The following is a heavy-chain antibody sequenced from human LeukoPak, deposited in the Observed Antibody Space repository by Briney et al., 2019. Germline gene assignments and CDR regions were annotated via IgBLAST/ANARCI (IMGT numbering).Heavy chain of an antibody. J-gene: IGHJ5*02. CDR1: GFTFSSYA. V-gene: IGHV3-30-3*01. D-gene: IGHD2-2*01. Sequence: GGSLRLSCAASGFTFSSYAMSWVRQAPGKGLEWVAVISYDGSNKYYADSVKGRFTISRDNSKNTLYLQMNSLRAEDTAVYYCARDPHEVVPAALTHLLNWFDPWGQGTLVTVSS. CDR3: ARDPHEVVPAALTHLLNWFDP. CDR2: ISYDGSNK.